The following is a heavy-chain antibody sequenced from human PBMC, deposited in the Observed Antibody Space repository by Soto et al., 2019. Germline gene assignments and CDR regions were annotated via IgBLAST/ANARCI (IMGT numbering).Heavy chain of an antibody. CDR2: ISGSGGST. J-gene: IGHJ5*02. V-gene: IGHV3-23*01. CDR1: GFTFSSYA. D-gene: IGHD3-10*01. Sequence: EVQLLESGGGLVQPGGSLRLSCAASGFTFSSYAMSWVRQAPGKGLEWVSAISGSGGSTYYADSVKGRFTISRDNAKNTLYLQMNSLRAEDTAVYYCATGPFWFGEGNWFDPWGQGTLVTVSS. CDR3: ATGPFWFGEGNWFDP.